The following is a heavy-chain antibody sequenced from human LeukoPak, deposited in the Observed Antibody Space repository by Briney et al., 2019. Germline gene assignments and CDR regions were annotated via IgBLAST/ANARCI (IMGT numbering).Heavy chain of an antibody. V-gene: IGHV3-7*01. CDR3: ARDRRLGYCSGGSCYGDYYYGMDV. Sequence: GGSLRLSCAASGFTFSIHWMSWVRQAPGKGLEWVANIKQDGSEKYYVDSVKGRFTISRDNAKNSLYLQMNSLRAEDTAVYYCARDRRLGYCSGGSCYGDYYYGMDVWGQGTTVTVSS. J-gene: IGHJ6*02. D-gene: IGHD2-15*01. CDR2: IKQDGSEK. CDR1: GFTFSIHW.